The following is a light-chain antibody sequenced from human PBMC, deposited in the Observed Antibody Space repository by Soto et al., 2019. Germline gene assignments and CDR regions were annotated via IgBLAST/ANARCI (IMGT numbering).Light chain of an antibody. Sequence: EIVLTQSPGTLSLSPGERATLSCRASQSIRSNYLAWYQQKPGQAPRLLISGASSRATGIPERFSGSGSGTVVTLTISRLEHEDFAVYYCQQYGRSPPLYTFGQGTKLEIK. J-gene: IGKJ2*01. V-gene: IGKV3-20*01. CDR1: QSIRSNY. CDR2: GAS. CDR3: QQYGRSPPLYT.